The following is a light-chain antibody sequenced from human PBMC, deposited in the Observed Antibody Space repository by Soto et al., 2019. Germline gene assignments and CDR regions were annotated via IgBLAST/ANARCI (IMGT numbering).Light chain of an antibody. Sequence: IQLTQSPSSLFASVGDRVTLTCRASQDIAIYLAWYQQKPGEAPKLLIYAASTLYGGVPSRFSGSGSGTDFALTITSLQAEDFATYYCQQHRLYPSTFGEGTKVDIK. V-gene: IGKV1-9*01. CDR3: QQHRLYPST. CDR2: AAS. J-gene: IGKJ1*01. CDR1: QDIAIY.